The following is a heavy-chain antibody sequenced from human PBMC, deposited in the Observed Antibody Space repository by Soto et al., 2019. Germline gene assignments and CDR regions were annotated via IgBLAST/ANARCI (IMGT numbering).Heavy chain of an antibody. V-gene: IGHV1-8*01. J-gene: IGHJ5*02. CDR3: AREREVSGFDP. CDR2: MNPNSGNT. Sequence: ASVKVSCKASGYTFTSYYINWVRQATGQGLEWMGWMNPNSGNTAYALKFQGRVTMTRNTSISTAYMELSSLRSEDTAVYYCAREREVSGFDPWGQGTLVTVSS. D-gene: IGHD1-26*01. CDR1: GYTFTSYY.